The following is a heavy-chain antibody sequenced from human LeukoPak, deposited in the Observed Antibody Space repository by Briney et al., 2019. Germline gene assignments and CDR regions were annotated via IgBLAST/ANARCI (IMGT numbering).Heavy chain of an antibody. Sequence: SQTLSLTCSVSGGSITSGFYYWSWIRQPPGKGLEWIGYIHHSGSTYYIPSLKSRVTVSVDRSKNQFSLKLSSVTAADTAVYYCARGDGGGSYQAGAFDIWGQGTMVTVSS. V-gene: IGHV4-30-2*01. CDR1: GGSITSGFYY. D-gene: IGHD3-22*01. CDR3: ARGDGGGSYQAGAFDI. J-gene: IGHJ3*02. CDR2: IHHSGST.